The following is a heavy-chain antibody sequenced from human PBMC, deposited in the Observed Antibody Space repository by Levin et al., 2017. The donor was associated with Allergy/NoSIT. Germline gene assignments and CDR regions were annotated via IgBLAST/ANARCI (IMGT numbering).Heavy chain of an antibody. D-gene: IGHD3-22*01. V-gene: IGHV4-39*01. CDR2: IYYSGST. J-gene: IGHJ3*02. CDR3: ARGRYSDTSGYYPRGALDS. Sequence: SETLSLTCTVSGGSISSSSYYWGWIRQPPEKGLEWIGSIYYSGSTYYNPSLKSRVTIAVDTSKNQFSLKLNSVTAADTAVYYCARGRYSDTSGYYPRGALDSWGQGTMVTVSS. CDR1: GGSISSSSYY.